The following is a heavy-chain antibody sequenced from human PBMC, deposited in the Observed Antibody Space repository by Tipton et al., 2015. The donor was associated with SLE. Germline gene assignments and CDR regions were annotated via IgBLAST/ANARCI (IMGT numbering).Heavy chain of an antibody. Sequence: TLSLTCAVYGGSFSGYYWSWIRQPPGKGLEWIGYIYTSGSTNYNPSLKSRVTISVDTSKNQFSLKLSSVTAADTAVYYCARMIDMEQQLVQSAYWYFDLWGRGTLVTVSS. CDR2: IYTSGST. CDR3: ARMIDMEQQLVQSAYWYFDL. J-gene: IGHJ2*01. D-gene: IGHD6-13*01. CDR1: GGSFSGYY. V-gene: IGHV4-4*09.